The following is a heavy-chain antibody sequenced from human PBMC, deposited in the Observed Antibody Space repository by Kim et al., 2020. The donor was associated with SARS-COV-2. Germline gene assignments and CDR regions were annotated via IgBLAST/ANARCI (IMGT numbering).Heavy chain of an antibody. CDR2: ISYDGSNK. J-gene: IGHJ4*02. Sequence: GGSLRLSCAASGFSFNNYAMHWVRQAPGKGLEWVAVISYDGSNKYFADSVKGRFTISRDNSKNTLYLQMNSLRAEDTAVYYCARDRYYDGNDYYRHFDYWGQGTLVTVSS. V-gene: IGHV3-30*04. CDR3: ARDRYYDGNDYYRHFDY. D-gene: IGHD3-22*01. CDR1: GFSFNNYA.